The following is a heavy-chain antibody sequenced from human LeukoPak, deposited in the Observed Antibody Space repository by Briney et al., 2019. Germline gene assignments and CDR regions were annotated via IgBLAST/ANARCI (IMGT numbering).Heavy chain of an antibody. CDR2: INSDGSST. CDR3: ARETYDYGDYQLNWFDP. CDR1: GFTFSSYW. D-gene: IGHD4-17*01. Sequence: PGGSLRLSCAASGFTFSSYWMHWVRQAPGKGLVWVSRINSDGSSTSYADSVKGRFTISRDNAKNTLYLQMNSLRAEDTAVYYCARETYDYGDYQLNWFDPWGQGTLVTVSS. V-gene: IGHV3-74*01. J-gene: IGHJ5*02.